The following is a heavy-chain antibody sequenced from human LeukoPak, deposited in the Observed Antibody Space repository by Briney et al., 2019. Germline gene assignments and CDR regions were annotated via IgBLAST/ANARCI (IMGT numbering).Heavy chain of an antibody. V-gene: IGHV4-61*02. J-gene: IGHJ4*02. CDR1: GGSISSGSYY. CDR3: ARGDNYDFWSGYPYYLDY. Sequence: SETLSLTCTVSGGSISSGSYYWSWLRQPAGKGLEWIGRIYTSGSTNYNPSLKSRVTISVDTSKNHFSLKLSSVTAADTAVYYCARGDNYDFWSGYPYYLDYWGQGTLVTVSS. CDR2: IYTSGST. D-gene: IGHD3-3*01.